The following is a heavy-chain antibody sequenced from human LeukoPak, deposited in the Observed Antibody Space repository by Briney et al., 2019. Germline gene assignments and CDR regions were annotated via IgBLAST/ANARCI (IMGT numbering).Heavy chain of an antibody. J-gene: IGHJ5*02. Sequence: PGGSLRLSCAASGVTFSSYWMHWVRQAPGKGQVWDSRINNDGSSTSYADSVKGRFTISRDNAKNTLYLQMNSLRAEDTAVYYCARPTKEGSSWYWWFDPWGQGTLVTVSS. CDR3: ARPTKEGSSWYWWFDP. V-gene: IGHV3-74*01. CDR1: GVTFSSYW. D-gene: IGHD6-13*01. CDR2: INNDGSST.